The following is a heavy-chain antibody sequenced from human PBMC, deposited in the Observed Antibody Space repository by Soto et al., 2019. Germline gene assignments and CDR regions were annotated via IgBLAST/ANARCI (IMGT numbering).Heavy chain of an antibody. D-gene: IGHD3-10*01. V-gene: IGHV3-33*01. CDR2: IWYDGRKT. CDR1: GFTFSTYG. CDR3: ARDIWFERSKCLDY. Sequence: QVHLVASGGGVVQPGRSLRLSCAASGFTFSTYGMHWVRQAPGKGLEWVAVIWYDGRKTYYADSVKGRFTISKDNSKNTLFLQLNSLRAEDTAIYYCARDIWFERSKCLDYWGQGTLVTVSS. J-gene: IGHJ4*02.